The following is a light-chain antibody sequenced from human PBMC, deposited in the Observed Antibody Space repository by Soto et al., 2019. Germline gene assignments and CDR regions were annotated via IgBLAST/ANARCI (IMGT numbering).Light chain of an antibody. CDR2: VAS. J-gene: IGKJ1*01. Sequence: EIVLTQSPGTLSLSPGERATLSCRASQSVSSSYLAWYQQKPGQAPRLLIYVASSRATGIPDRFSGSGSGTDFTLTISRLEPEDFAVYYCQQYASSPPTFGQGTKVEIK. V-gene: IGKV3-20*01. CDR3: QQYASSPPT. CDR1: QSVSSSY.